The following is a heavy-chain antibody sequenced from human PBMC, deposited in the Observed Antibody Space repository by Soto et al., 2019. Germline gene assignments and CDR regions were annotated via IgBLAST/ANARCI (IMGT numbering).Heavy chain of an antibody. CDR1: GGSISSGDYY. CDR2: IYYSGST. V-gene: IGHV4-30-4*01. J-gene: IGHJ1*01. CDR3: ARSALTVEYFQH. Sequence: SETLSLTCTVSGGSISSGDYYWSWIRQPPGKGLEWIGYIYYSGSTYYNPSLKSRVTISVDTSKNQFSLKLSSVTAADTAVYYCARSALTVEYFQHWGQGTLVTVSS.